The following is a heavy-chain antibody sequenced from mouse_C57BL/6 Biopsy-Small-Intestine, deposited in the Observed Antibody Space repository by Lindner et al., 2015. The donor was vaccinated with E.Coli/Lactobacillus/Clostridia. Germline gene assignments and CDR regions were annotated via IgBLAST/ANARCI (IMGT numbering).Heavy chain of an antibody. CDR2: ILPGSGST. CDR3: ARYGSSYWRYFDV. V-gene: IGHV1-9*01. CDR1: GYTFTGYW. D-gene: IGHD1-1*01. Sequence: VQLQESGAELMKPGASVKLSCKATGYTFTGYWIEWVKQRPGHGLEWIGEILPGSGSTNYNEKFKGKATLTVDQSSSTAYMQLNSLTSEDSAVYYCARYGSSYWRYFDVWGTGTTVTVSS. J-gene: IGHJ1*03.